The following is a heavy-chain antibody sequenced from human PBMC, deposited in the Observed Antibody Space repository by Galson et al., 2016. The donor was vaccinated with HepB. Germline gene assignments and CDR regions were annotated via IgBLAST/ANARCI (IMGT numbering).Heavy chain of an antibody. Sequence: SLRLSCAASGFTFDDYTMHWVRQAPGKGLEWVSLISWDGLKTYYADSVKGRFTISRDNRKNSLYLQMDNLRGEDTAIYYCARAAGQGYSGSGSRLDLWGLGTLVTVSS. J-gene: IGHJ5*02. V-gene: IGHV3-43*01. D-gene: IGHD3-10*01. CDR2: ISWDGLKT. CDR1: GFTFDDYT. CDR3: ARAAGQGYSGSGSRLDL.